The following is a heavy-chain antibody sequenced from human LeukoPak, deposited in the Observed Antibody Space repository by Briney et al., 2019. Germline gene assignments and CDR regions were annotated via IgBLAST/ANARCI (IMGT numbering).Heavy chain of an antibody. V-gene: IGHV3-53*01. CDR2: IYSGGST. CDR1: GFTVSSIY. Sequence: GGSLRLSCAASGFTVSSIYMSWVRQAPGKGLEWVSVIYSGGSTYSADSVKGRFTISRDNSKNTLYLQMNSLGAEDSAVYHCAKDGESGSYPDYWGQGTLVTVSS. CDR3: AKDGESGSYPDY. J-gene: IGHJ4*02. D-gene: IGHD1-26*01.